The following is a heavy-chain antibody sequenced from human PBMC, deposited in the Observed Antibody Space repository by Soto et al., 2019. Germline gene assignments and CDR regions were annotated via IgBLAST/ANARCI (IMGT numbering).Heavy chain of an antibody. CDR3: ARVIKDATIFGVVIPYYYYYMDV. D-gene: IGHD3-3*01. V-gene: IGHV3-7*01. CDR2: IKQDGSEK. J-gene: IGHJ6*03. CDR1: GFTFSSYW. Sequence: QLGGSLRLSCAASGFTFSSYWMSWVRQAPGKGLEWVANIKQDGSEKYYVDSVKGRFTISRDNAKNSLYLQMNSLRAEDTAVYYCARVIKDATIFGVVIPYYYYYMDVWGKGTTVTVSS.